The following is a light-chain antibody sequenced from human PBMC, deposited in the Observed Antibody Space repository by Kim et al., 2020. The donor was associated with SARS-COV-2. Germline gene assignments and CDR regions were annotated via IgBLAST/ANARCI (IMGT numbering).Light chain of an antibody. Sequence: SSELTQDPAVSVALGQTVRITCQGDSLRSYYASWYQQKPGQAPVVVIYGKNNRPSGIPDRFSGSSSGNTASLTITGAQAEDEADYYCNSRDNSGNHLNWV. CDR3: NSRDNSGNHLNWV. CDR2: GKN. J-gene: IGLJ3*02. CDR1: SLRSYY. V-gene: IGLV3-19*01.